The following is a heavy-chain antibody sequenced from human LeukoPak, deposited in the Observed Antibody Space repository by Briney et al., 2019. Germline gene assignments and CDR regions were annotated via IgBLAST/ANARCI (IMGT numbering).Heavy chain of an antibody. V-gene: IGHV4-4*07. CDR3: TRASRAPGYCSSTSCYRAYYYYGMDV. CDR1: GGSISSYY. D-gene: IGHD2-2*02. CDR2: IYTSGST. Sequence: SETLSLTCTVSGGSISSYYWSWIRQPAGKGLEWIGRIYTSGSTNYNPSLKSRVTMSVDTSKNQFSLKLSSVTAADTAVYYCTRASRAPGYCSSTSCYRAYYYYGMDVWGQGTTVTVSS. J-gene: IGHJ6*02.